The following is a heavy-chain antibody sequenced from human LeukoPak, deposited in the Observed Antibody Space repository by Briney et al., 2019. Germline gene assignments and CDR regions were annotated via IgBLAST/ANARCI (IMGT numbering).Heavy chain of an antibody. Sequence: GGSLRLSCAASGFTFSRYWMHWVRQAPGKGLMWVSRISPDGSTTLYADSVKGRFTISRDNAKNSLYLQMDSLRAEDTAVYYCARDDGGRHTSSLDYWGQGTLVAVSS. J-gene: IGHJ4*02. CDR1: GFTFSRYW. CDR2: ISPDGSTT. V-gene: IGHV3-74*03. D-gene: IGHD6-6*01. CDR3: ARDDGGRHTSSLDY.